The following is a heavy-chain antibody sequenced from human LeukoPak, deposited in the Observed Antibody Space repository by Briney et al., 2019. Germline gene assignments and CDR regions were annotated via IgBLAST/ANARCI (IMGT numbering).Heavy chain of an antibody. CDR1: GYNFASYG. J-gene: IGHJ4*02. CDR3: ARDMDSGPDFFDY. Sequence: ASVKVSCKASGYNFASYGVSWVRQAPGQGLEWMGWINPHSGGTDHAQKFQGRVTMTRDTSISTAYMELSRLRSDDTAVYYCARDMDSGPDFFDYWGLGTLVTVSS. V-gene: IGHV1-2*02. D-gene: IGHD1-26*01. CDR2: INPHSGGT.